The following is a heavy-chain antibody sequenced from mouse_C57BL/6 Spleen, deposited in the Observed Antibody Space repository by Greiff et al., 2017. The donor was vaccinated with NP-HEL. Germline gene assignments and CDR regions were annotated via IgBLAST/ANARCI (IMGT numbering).Heavy chain of an antibody. V-gene: IGHV5-12*01. CDR3: ARTMIRGMDY. CDR2: ISNGGGST. J-gene: IGHJ4*01. CDR1: GFTFSDYY. Sequence: EVQRVESGGGLVQPGGSLKLSCAASGFTFSDYYMYWVRQTPEKRLEWVAYISNGGGSTYYPDTVKGRFTISRDNAKNTLYLQMSRLKSEDTAMYYCARTMIRGMDYWGQGTSVTVSS. D-gene: IGHD2-4*01.